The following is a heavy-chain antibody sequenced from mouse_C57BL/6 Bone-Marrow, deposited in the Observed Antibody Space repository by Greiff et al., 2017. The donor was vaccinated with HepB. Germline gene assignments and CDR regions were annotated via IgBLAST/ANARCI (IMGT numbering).Heavy chain of an antibody. CDR3: ARPGDYYGSSPFAY. D-gene: IGHD1-1*01. Sequence: EVKLVESGGGLVQPGGSLKLSCAASGFTFSDYYMYWVRQTPEKRLEWVAYISNGGGSTYYPDTVKGRFTISRDNAKNTLYLQMSRLKSEDTAMYYCARPGDYYGSSPFAYWGQGTLVTVSA. V-gene: IGHV5-12*01. CDR1: GFTFSDYY. CDR2: ISNGGGST. J-gene: IGHJ3*01.